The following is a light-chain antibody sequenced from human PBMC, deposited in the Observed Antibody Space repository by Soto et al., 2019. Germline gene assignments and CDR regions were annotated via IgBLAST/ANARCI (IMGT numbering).Light chain of an antibody. CDR3: SSYTSTGTVV. CDR1: SSDVGGYDY. J-gene: IGLJ2*01. CDR2: AVT. Sequence: QSALTQPASVSGSPGQSITISCTGTSSDVGGYDYVCWYQQYPGKAPKLMIYAVTKRPSGVSNRFSGYKSGNTASLSISGLQAEDEADYYCSSYTSTGTVVFGGGTKLTVL. V-gene: IGLV2-14*01.